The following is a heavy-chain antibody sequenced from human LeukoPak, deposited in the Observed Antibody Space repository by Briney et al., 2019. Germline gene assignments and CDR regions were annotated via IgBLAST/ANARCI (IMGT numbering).Heavy chain of an antibody. CDR1: GGSLSGQY. CDR2: IHPSGST. J-gene: IGHJ4*02. Sequence: SETLSLTGAVHGGSLSGQYWSWIRQPPGKGLEWIGEIHPSGSTNYNPSLESRVIVSLDTSKNQFSLRLSSVTAADTGLYYCARGYDNSKTGYWGQGTLVTVSS. V-gene: IGHV4-34*01. CDR3: ARGYDNSKTGY. D-gene: IGHD4-11*01.